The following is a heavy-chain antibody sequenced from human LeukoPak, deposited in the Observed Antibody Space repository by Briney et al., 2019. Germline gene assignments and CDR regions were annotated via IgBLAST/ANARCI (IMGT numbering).Heavy chain of an antibody. V-gene: IGHV3-23*01. CDR2: ISAGADLT. D-gene: IGHD1-14*01. CDR3: AKSLLTTATGSGRAFDI. Sequence: PGGSLRLSCAASGFSFGAFPMGWVRQSPGKGLEWVSSISAGADLTFYADSVRGRFSISRENSKNTLYLQMNSLRAEDTAVYYCAKSLLTTATGSGRAFDIWGQGTMVTVSS. CDR1: GFSFGAFP. J-gene: IGHJ3*02.